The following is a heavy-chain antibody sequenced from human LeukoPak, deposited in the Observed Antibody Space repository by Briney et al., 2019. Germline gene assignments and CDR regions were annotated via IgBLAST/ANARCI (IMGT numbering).Heavy chain of an antibody. CDR3: ARGRTTGTTVDAFDI. D-gene: IGHD1-1*01. V-gene: IGHV4-61*02. CDR1: GGSISSGSYY. CDR2: IYASGST. J-gene: IGHJ3*02. Sequence: SETLSLTCTVSGGSISSGSYYWSWIRQPAGKGLEWIGRIYASGSTNYNPSLKSRVTISVDTSKNQFSLKLSSVTAADTAVYYCARGRTTGTTVDAFDIWGQGTMVTVSS.